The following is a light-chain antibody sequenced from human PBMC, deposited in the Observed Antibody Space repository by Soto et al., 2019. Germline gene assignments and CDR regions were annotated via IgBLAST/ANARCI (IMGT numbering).Light chain of an antibody. J-gene: IGKJ5*01. CDR1: QSISSW. CDR2: DAS. CDR3: QQYDNLPLI. Sequence: DIQMTQSPSTLSASVGDRVTITCRASQSISSWLAWYQQKPGKAPKLLIYDASSLETGVPSRFSGSGSGTDFTLTISSLQPEDFATYYCQQYDNLPLIFGQGTRLETK. V-gene: IGKV1-5*01.